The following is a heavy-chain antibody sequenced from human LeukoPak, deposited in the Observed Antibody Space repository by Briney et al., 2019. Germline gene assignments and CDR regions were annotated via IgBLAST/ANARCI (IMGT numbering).Heavy chain of an antibody. V-gene: IGHV1-2*02. J-gene: IGHJ4*02. CDR3: ARGMAARRPLFDY. CDR2: INPNSGGT. D-gene: IGHD6-6*01. CDR1: GYTYTGYY. Sequence: ASVKVSCKASGYTYTGYYMHWVRQAPGQGLEWMGWINPNSGGTNYAQKFQGRVTMTRDTSISTAYMELSRLRSDDTAVYYCARGMAARRPLFDYWGQGTLVTVSS.